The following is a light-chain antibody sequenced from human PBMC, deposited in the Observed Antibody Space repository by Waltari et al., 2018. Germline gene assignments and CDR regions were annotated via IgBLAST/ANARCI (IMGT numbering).Light chain of an antibody. CDR2: DVT. CDR3: NSYRNINTYV. V-gene: IGLV2-14*01. Sequence: QSALTQPAFVSGSPGQSITIFCIGTNSDVGGYNYVSWYQQHPGKAPKLMIYDVTKRPSGASNRFSGSKSGNTASLTISGLQAEDEADYYCNSYRNINTYVFGTGTKVTVL. J-gene: IGLJ1*01. CDR1: NSDVGGYNY.